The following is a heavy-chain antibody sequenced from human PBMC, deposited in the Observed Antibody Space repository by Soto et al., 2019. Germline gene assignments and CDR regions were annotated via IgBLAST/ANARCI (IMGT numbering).Heavy chain of an antibody. CDR1: GGTFSSYA. V-gene: IGHV1-69*12. CDR3: ARHRLGDYCSGGSCANNWFDP. J-gene: IGHJ5*02. Sequence: QVQLVQSGAEVKKPGSSVKVSCKASGGTFSSYAISWVRQAPGQGLEWMGGIIPIFGTANYAQKFQGRVTIVADESTSTAYMELSSLRSEDTAVYYCARHRLGDYCSGGSCANNWFDPWGQGTLVTVSS. CDR2: IIPIFGTA. D-gene: IGHD2-15*01.